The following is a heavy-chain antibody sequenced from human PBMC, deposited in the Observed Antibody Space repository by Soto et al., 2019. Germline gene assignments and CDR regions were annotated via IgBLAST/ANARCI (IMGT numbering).Heavy chain of an antibody. CDR3: AKSRDAYNFYFYYGMDV. D-gene: IGHD1-1*01. CDR1: GFTFSNYG. Sequence: ESGGGVVQPGTSLRLSCEASGFTFSNYGMHWVRQTPGKGLEWVALILYDGSNEYYADSVKGRFTISRDNSKNTLYLQVSSLRAEDTAVYYCAKSRDAYNFYFYYGMDVWGQGTSVTVSS. CDR2: ILYDGSNE. V-gene: IGHV3-30*18. J-gene: IGHJ6*02.